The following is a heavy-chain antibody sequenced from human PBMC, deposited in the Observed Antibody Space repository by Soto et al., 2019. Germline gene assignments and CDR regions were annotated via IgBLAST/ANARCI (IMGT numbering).Heavy chain of an antibody. V-gene: IGHV3-72*01. CDR1: GFTFSDHY. CDR3: TRGGPRIRGVINPFDY. J-gene: IGHJ4*02. Sequence: EVQLVESGGNLVQPGGSLRLSCAASGFTFSDHYMDWVRQAPGKGLEWVGRTRDRASRYTTEYAASVKGRFTISRDDSTNSLYLQMNSLKTEDTAVYYCTRGGPRIRGVINPFDYWGQGALVIVSS. CDR2: TRDRASRYTT. D-gene: IGHD3-10*01.